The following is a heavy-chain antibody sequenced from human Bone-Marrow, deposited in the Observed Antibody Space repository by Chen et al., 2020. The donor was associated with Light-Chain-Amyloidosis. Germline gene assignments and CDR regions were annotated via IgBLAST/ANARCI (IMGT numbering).Heavy chain of an antibody. CDR3: ARDISYDDILPGYPADAFDI. J-gene: IGHJ3*02. CDR1: GFTFSSYW. Sequence: VQLVESGGGAVQPGGFLRLSCAASGFTFSSYWMSWFRQAPGTGRGWVAAIKRDGIEKYYVDSVDVRFTSSRVSAKNSLYLKMIGLRAENTAVYYCARDISYDDILPGYPADAFDIWGQGTMVTVSS. D-gene: IGHD3-9*01. V-gene: IGHV3-7*01. CDR2: IKRDGIEK.